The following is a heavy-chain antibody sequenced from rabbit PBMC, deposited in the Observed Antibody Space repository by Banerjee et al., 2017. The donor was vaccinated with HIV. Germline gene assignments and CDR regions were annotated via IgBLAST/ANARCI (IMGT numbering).Heavy chain of an antibody. CDR1: GFSFSDRDV. CDR3: ARNYVNVFDP. Sequence: QEQLEESGGGLVKPEGSLTLTCKASGFSFSDRDVMCWVRQAPGKGLEWIACINAITGKAVYASWAKGRFTFSKTSSTTVTLQMTSLTAADTATYFCARNYVNVFDPWGPGTLVTVS. CDR2: INAITGKA. J-gene: IGHJ2*01. D-gene: IGHD1-1*01. V-gene: IGHV1S45*01.